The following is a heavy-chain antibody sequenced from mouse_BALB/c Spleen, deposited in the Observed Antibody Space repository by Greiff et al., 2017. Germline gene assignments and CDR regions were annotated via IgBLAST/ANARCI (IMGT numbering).Heavy chain of an antibody. CDR1: GFTFSSYG. V-gene: IGHV5-6*01. Sequence: EVMLVESGGDLVKPGGSLKLSCAASGFTFSSYGMSWVRQTPDKRLEWVATISSGGSYTYYPDSVKGRFTISRDNAKNTLYLQMSSLKSEDTAMYYCARFYDYDAGSWFAYWGQGTLVTVSA. CDR2: ISSGGSYT. CDR3: ARFYDYDAGSWFAY. J-gene: IGHJ3*01. D-gene: IGHD2-4*01.